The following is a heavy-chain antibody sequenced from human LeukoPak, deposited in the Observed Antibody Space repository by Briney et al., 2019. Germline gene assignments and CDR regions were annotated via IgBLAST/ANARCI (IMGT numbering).Heavy chain of an antibody. CDR3: ARHRRHFDFSTGYYAGPVDV. CDR1: GGSISSSSNY. D-gene: IGHD3/OR15-3a*01. J-gene: IGHJ3*01. Sequence: PSETLSLTCTVSGGSISSSSNYWGWSRQPPGKGMEWSVSIYYSVSTYYSPSLKTRLTISEHPSKTQFSLRLSYVTAADTAVYYCARHRRHFDFSTGYYAGPVDVWGQGTRVTVSS. CDR2: IYYSVST. V-gene: IGHV4-39*01.